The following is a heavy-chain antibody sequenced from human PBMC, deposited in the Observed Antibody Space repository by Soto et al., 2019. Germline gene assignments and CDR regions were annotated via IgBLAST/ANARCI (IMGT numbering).Heavy chain of an antibody. CDR2: IVGSGSST. CDR3: AKAGGDCSGGSCYSNQGDY. V-gene: IGHV3-23*01. J-gene: IGHJ4*02. CDR1: GFTFSSYA. D-gene: IGHD2-15*01. Sequence: EVHLLESGGGLVQPGGSLRLSCAASGFTFSSYAMSWVRQAPGKGLEWVSGIVGSGSSTYYADSMKGRFTISRDNSKSTLYLQMNSLRADDTALYYCAKAGGDCSGGSCYSNQGDYWGQGTLVTVSS.